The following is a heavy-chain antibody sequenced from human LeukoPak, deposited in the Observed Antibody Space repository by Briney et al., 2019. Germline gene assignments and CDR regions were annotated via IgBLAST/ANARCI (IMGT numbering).Heavy chain of an antibody. V-gene: IGHV4-61*08. Sequence: PSETLSLTCTVSGGSISSGGYYWSWIRQHPGKGLEWIGYIYYSGSTNYNPSLKSRVTISVDTSKNQFSLKLSSVTAADTAVYYCARHVGSSFIDYWGQGTLVTVSS. CDR2: IYYSGST. D-gene: IGHD6-13*01. J-gene: IGHJ4*02. CDR1: GGSISSGGYY. CDR3: ARHVGSSFIDY.